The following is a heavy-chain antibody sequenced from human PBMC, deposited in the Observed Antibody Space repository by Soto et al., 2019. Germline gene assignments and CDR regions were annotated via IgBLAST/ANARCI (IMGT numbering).Heavy chain of an antibody. CDR1: GYSISSSNW. CDR3: ARGGDYLPVPGVYYFDY. D-gene: IGHD4-17*01. J-gene: IGHJ4*02. Sequence: SETLSLTCAVSGYSISSSNWWGWIRQPPGKGLEWIGYIYYSGSTYYNPSLKSRVTISVDTSKNQFSLKLSSVTAADTAVYYCARGGDYLPVPGVYYFDYWGQGTLGT. V-gene: IGHV4-28*03. CDR2: IYYSGST.